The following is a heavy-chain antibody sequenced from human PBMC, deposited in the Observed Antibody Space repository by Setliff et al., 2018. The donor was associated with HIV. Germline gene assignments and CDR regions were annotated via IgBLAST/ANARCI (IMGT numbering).Heavy chain of an antibody. CDR1: GGSISSDY. Sequence: SETLSLTCTVSGGSISSDYWSWIRQPPGKGLEWIGHTYYYGGAKYNPSLKGRVTISVDTSKSQFSLKLRSLTAADTAVYYCARGNYYESGTYYKDGDYYYYYYMDVWGKGTTVTVSS. V-gene: IGHV4-59*08. D-gene: IGHD3-10*01. CDR2: TYYYGGA. CDR3: ARGNYYESGTYYKDGDYYYYYYMDV. J-gene: IGHJ6*03.